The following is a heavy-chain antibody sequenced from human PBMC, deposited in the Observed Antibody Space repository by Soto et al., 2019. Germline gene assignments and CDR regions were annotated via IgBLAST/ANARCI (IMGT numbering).Heavy chain of an antibody. V-gene: IGHV4-30-4*02. J-gene: IGHJ4*02. D-gene: IGHD3-22*01. CDR1: GGSISSGYYD. Sequence: SETLSLTCPVSGGSISSGYYDWSWIRQPPGRGLECIGYFFYSMTTYHNPSLKSRITISVDTAKNQSSLKMSSVTGADTAVYYCARDATKIDSGGYYSYFDYWGQGTLVTVSS. CDR2: FFYSMTT. CDR3: ARDATKIDSGGYYSYFDY.